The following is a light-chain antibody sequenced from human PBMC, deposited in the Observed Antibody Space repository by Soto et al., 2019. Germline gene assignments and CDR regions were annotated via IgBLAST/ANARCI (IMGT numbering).Light chain of an antibody. CDR2: DTS. Sequence: EIVLTQSPGTLSVSPGERATLSCRASQRISSNLAWYQQKPGQAPRLLIYDTSARATGIPARFSGSGSGTEFTLTISRLEPEDFAVYYCQQYNNWPAITFGQGTRLEIK. CDR1: QRISSN. V-gene: IGKV3-15*01. CDR3: QQYNNWPAIT. J-gene: IGKJ5*01.